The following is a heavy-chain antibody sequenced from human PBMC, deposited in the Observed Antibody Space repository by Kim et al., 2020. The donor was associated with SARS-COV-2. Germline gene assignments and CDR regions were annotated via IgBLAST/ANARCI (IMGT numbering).Heavy chain of an antibody. CDR1: GYTFTSYG. J-gene: IGHJ4*02. D-gene: IGHD6-13*01. Sequence: ASVKVSCKASGYTFTSYGISWVRQAPGQGLEWMGWISAYNGNTNYAQKLQGRVTMTTDTSTSTAYMELRSLRSDDTAVYYCARDRYHSSWYRPAWYFDYWGQGTLVTVSS. CDR2: ISAYNGNT. V-gene: IGHV1-18*01. CDR3: ARDRYHSSWYRPAWYFDY.